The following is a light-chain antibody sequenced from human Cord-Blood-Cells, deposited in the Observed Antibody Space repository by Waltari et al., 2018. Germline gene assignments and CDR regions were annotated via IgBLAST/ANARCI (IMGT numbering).Light chain of an antibody. CDR2: DAS. Sequence: EIVLTQSPATLSLSPGERATLSRKASQSVSSYLAWYQQKPGQAPRLLIYDASHRATGIPARFSGSGSGTDFTLTISSLEPEDFAVYYCQQRSNWPPALTFGGGTKVEIK. CDR1: QSVSSY. J-gene: IGKJ4*01. CDR3: QQRSNWPPALT. V-gene: IGKV3-11*01.